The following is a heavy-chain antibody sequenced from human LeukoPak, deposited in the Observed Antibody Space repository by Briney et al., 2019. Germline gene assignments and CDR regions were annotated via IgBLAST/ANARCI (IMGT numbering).Heavy chain of an antibody. D-gene: IGHD6-25*01. CDR3: ARGGGYSSDYAFDI. Sequence: PSETLSLTCTVSGGSITGDYWNWIRQPPGKELELIAYMYYTGSANYNPSLQSRVTTSVDTSKNQFSLRLSAVTAADTAVYYCARGGGYSSDYAFDIWGQGAMVTVSS. V-gene: IGHV4-59*08. CDR1: GGSITGDY. CDR2: MYYTGSA. J-gene: IGHJ3*02.